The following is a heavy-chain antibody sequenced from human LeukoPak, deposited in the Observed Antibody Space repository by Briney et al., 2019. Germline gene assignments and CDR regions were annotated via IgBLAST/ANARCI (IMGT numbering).Heavy chain of an antibody. CDR2: INAGNGNT. J-gene: IGHJ5*02. Sequence: ASVKASCKASGYTFTSYAMHWVRQAPGQRLEWMGWINAGNGNTKYSQKFQGRVTITADESTSTVYMELSSLRSEDTAVYYCARDFPGYCSSTSCFGKNWFDPWGQGTLVTVSS. V-gene: IGHV1-3*01. D-gene: IGHD2-2*01. CDR1: GYTFTSYA. CDR3: ARDFPGYCSSTSCFGKNWFDP.